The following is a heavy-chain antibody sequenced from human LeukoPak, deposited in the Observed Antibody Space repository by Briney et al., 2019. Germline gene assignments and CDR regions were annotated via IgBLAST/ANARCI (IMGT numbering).Heavy chain of an antibody. D-gene: IGHD1-14*01. CDR3: ASAYNRATLDY. CDR2: IYYSGDT. V-gene: IGHV4-39*01. J-gene: IGHJ4*02. CDR1: AGSISNSGYY. Sequence: NPSETLSLTCTVSAGSISNSGYYWGWIRQPPGKGLEWIGSIYYSGDTYYNPSLKSRVTISVDTSKNQFSLKLSSVPAADTTVYYCASAYNRATLDYWGQGTLVTVSS.